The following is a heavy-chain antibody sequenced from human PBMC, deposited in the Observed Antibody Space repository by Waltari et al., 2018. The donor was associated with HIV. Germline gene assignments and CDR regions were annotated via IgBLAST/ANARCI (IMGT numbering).Heavy chain of an antibody. CDR3: ARDNSGSNDY. Sequence: QVQLQESGPGLVKPSETLSLTCTVSGGSISSYYRRWIRQPPGKGLEWIGYIHYSGSTNYNPSLKSRVTISLDTSKNQFSLKLSSVTAADTAFYYCARDNSGSNDYWGQGTLVTVSS. D-gene: IGHD1-26*01. V-gene: IGHV4-59*01. J-gene: IGHJ4*02. CDR2: IHYSGST. CDR1: GGSISSYY.